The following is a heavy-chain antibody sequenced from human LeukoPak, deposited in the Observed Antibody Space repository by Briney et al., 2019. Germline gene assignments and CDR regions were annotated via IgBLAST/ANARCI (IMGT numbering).Heavy chain of an antibody. J-gene: IGHJ4*02. Sequence: GGSLRLSCAASGFTFSSYEMNWVRQAPGKGLEWVSYISSSGSTIYYADSVKGRFTISRDNAKNSLYLQMNSLRAEDTAVYYCAKDLYGDYVLLAFDYWGQGTLVTVSS. D-gene: IGHD4-17*01. CDR1: GFTFSSYE. CDR3: AKDLYGDYVLLAFDY. CDR2: ISSSGSTI. V-gene: IGHV3-48*03.